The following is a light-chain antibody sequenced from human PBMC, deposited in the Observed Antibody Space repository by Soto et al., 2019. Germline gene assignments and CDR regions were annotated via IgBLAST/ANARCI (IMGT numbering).Light chain of an antibody. V-gene: IGLV1-51*01. Sequence: QSVLTQPPSVSAAPGQRVTISCPGGSSNIGGNSVSWYQQLPGTAPKLLIYDDDKRPSGIPDRFSGSKSGTSATLGITGFQTGDEADYYCGSWDSSLSAYVFGTGTKVTVL. CDR2: DDD. CDR3: GSWDSSLSAYV. CDR1: SSNIGGNS. J-gene: IGLJ1*01.